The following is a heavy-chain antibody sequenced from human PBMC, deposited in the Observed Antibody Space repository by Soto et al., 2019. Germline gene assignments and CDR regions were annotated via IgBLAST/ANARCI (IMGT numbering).Heavy chain of an antibody. J-gene: IGHJ4*02. CDR2: IWYDGSNK. D-gene: IGHD6-25*01. V-gene: IGHV3-33*01. CDR1: GFTFSSYG. Sequence: PGGSLRLSCAASGFTFSSYGMHWVRQAPGKGLEWVAVIWYDGSNKYYADSVKGRFTISRDNSKNTLYLQMNSLRAEDTAVYYCARDRSAVAAKIGNYWGQGTLVTVSS. CDR3: ARDRSAVAAKIGNY.